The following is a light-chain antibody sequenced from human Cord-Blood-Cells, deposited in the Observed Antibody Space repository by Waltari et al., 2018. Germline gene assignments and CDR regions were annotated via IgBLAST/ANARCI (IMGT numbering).Light chain of an antibody. J-gene: IGKJ4*01. CDR2: DAS. Sequence: DIQMTKSPSSLSASVVDRVTITCQASQDISNYLNWYQQKPGKAPKLLIYDASNLETGVPSRFSGSGSGTDFTFTISSLQPEDIATYYCQQDDNLPLTFGGGTKVEIK. CDR3: QQDDNLPLT. CDR1: QDISNY. V-gene: IGKV1-33*01.